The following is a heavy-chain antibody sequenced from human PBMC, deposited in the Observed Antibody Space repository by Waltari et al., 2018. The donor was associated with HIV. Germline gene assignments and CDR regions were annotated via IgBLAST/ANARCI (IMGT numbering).Heavy chain of an antibody. Sequence: QVQLVQSGGEVKKPGASVKVSCKVSGYRLIDLSMPWVRQAPGKGLEWMGGLDPEKDETIYAQKFQGRVTMTDDTSTDTAYMELSSLKSEDTAVYYCVTGYDTSGQSPTMGDYWGQGTLVTVSS. CDR3: VTGYDTSGQSPTMGDY. D-gene: IGHD3-22*01. CDR2: LDPEKDET. V-gene: IGHV1-24*01. CDR1: GYRLIDLS. J-gene: IGHJ4*02.